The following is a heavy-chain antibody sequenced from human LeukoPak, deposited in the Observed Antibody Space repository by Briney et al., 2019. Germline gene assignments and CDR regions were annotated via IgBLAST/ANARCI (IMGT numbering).Heavy chain of an antibody. CDR3: VREGYGYNYAFDY. Sequence: GGSLRHSCSASGFSLSSYEMNCVRQAPGKGLEWVSYIIHRGGRIHYADSVKGRFTISRDNAKNSVYLQMNSLRAEDTAIYYCVREGYGYNYAFDYWGQGTLVTVSS. D-gene: IGHD5-24*01. CDR2: IIHRGGRI. CDR1: GFSLSSYE. V-gene: IGHV3-48*03. J-gene: IGHJ4*02.